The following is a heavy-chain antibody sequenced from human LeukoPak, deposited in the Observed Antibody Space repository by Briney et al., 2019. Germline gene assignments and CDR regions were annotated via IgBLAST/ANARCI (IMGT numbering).Heavy chain of an antibody. Sequence: PSETLSLTCTVSGGSISSYYWSWMRQPPGKGLEWIGHIYYSGSTNYNPSLKSRVTISVDTSKNQFSLKLSSVTAADTAVYYCASEGPTVVRDYWGQGTLVTVSS. CDR3: ASEGPTVVRDY. D-gene: IGHD4-23*01. V-gene: IGHV4-59*12. CDR2: IYYSGST. CDR1: GGSISSYY. J-gene: IGHJ4*02.